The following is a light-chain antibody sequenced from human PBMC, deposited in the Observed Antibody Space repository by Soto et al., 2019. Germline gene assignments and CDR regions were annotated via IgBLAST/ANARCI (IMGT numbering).Light chain of an antibody. CDR1: SSNIGSNT. CDR3: AAWDDSLNGLV. V-gene: IGLV1-44*01. Sequence: QSVLTQQPSASGTPGQRVTISCSGSSSNIGSNTVNWYQQLPGTAPKLLIYNNNQRPSGVPDRFSGSKSGTSASLAISGLQSEDEADYYCAAWDDSLNGLVFGTGTKLTVL. J-gene: IGLJ1*01. CDR2: NNN.